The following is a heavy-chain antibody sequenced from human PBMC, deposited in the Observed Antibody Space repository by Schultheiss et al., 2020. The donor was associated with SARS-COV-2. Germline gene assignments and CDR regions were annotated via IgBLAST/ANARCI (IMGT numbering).Heavy chain of an antibody. CDR3: ARDTDYGGNRGWLDY. J-gene: IGHJ4*02. CDR2: IWYDGSNK. Sequence: GGSLRLSCAASGFTFSSYGMHWVRQAPGKGLEWVAVIWYDGSNKYYADSVKGRFTISRDNSKNTLYLQMNSLRAEDTAVYYCARDTDYGGNRGWLDYWGQGTLVTVSS. V-gene: IGHV3-33*01. CDR1: GFTFSSYG. D-gene: IGHD4-23*01.